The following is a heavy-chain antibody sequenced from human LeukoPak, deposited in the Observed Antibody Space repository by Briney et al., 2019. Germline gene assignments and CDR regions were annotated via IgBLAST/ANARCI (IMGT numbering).Heavy chain of an antibody. V-gene: IGHV3-30*01. CDR3: ARESVGAKKAFDY. Sequence: QPGGSLRLSCAASGFTFSSYAMHWVRQAPGKGLEWVAVISYDGSNKYYADSVKGRFTISRDNSKNTLYLQMNSLRAEDTAVYYCARESVGAKKAFDYWGQGTLVTVSS. D-gene: IGHD1-26*01. CDR1: GFTFSSYA. J-gene: IGHJ4*02. CDR2: ISYDGSNK.